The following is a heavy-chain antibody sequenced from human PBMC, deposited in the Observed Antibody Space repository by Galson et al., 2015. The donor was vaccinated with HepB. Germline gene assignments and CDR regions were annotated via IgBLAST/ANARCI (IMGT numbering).Heavy chain of an antibody. J-gene: IGHJ4*02. V-gene: IGHV3-74*01. Sequence: SLRLSCAASGFTFSNYWMHWVRQLPGKGLVWVSRINSDGSSTSYADSVKGRFTISRDNAKNTLYLQMNSLRAEDTAVYNCARGGVPISGHTSFDYWGQGTLVTFSS. CDR2: INSDGSST. CDR1: GFTFSNYW. CDR3: ARGGVPISGHTSFDY. D-gene: IGHD6-19*01.